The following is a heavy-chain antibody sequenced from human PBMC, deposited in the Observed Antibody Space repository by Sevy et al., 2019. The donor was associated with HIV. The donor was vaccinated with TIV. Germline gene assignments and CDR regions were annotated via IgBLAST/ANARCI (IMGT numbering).Heavy chain of an antibody. CDR2: MLPNSGEV. D-gene: IGHD3-22*01. V-gene: IGHV1-8*01. CDR1: RSTFVSND. CDR3: AQGYYFTY. J-gene: IGHJ4*02. Sequence: ASVKVSCKASRSTFVSNDINWLRQAPGQGLEWVGWMLPNSGEVGYAQKFQGRVTMTRNISITTAYMELGRLRFDDTAVYYCAQGYYFTYWGQGTVVTVSS.